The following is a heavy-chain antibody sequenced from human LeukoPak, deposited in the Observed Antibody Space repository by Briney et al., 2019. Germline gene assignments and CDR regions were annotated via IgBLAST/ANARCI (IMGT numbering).Heavy chain of an antibody. CDR3: ARMDLGATAFDY. V-gene: IGHV1-69*05. CDR2: IIPIFGTA. Sequence: AAAVQVSCKASGGTLISYVISWVRQAPGQGGAWMGGIIPIFGTANYAQKFQGRVTTTTDESTSTAYRELSSLRSEDTAVYYCARMDLGATAFDYWGQGTLVTVSS. D-gene: IGHD1-26*01. J-gene: IGHJ4*02. CDR1: GGTLISYV.